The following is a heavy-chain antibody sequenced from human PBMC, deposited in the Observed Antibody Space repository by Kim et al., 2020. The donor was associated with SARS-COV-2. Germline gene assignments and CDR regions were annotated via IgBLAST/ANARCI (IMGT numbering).Heavy chain of an antibody. J-gene: IGHJ6*02. Sequence: GGSLRLSCAASGFTFSSYEMNWVRQAPGKGLEWVSYISSSGSTIYYADSVKGRFTISRDNAKNSLYLQMNSLRAEDTAVYYCARDGGSYPSPVPYYYYGMDVWGQGTTVTVSS. CDR3: ARDGGSYPSPVPYYYYGMDV. D-gene: IGHD1-26*01. CDR1: GFTFSSYE. CDR2: ISSSGSTI. V-gene: IGHV3-48*03.